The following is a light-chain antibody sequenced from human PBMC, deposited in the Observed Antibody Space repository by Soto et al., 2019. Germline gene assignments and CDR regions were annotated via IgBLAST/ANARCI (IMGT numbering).Light chain of an antibody. V-gene: IGKV2-30*02. CDR2: GAT. Sequence: DVVLTHSPVSLPVTLGQPASISCRSSQSLVHSSGNTFLSWFFQRPGQSPRLLISGATTGATGIPPRFSASGSGKDFTLTVNSLQSEDIAVYYCQQYHNWPVTFGGGTKVEIX. CDR3: QQYHNWPVT. J-gene: IGKJ4*01. CDR1: QSLVHSSGNTF.